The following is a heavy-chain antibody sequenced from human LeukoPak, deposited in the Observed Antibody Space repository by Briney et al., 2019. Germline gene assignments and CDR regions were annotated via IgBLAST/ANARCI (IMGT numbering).Heavy chain of an antibody. V-gene: IGHV4-34*01. D-gene: IGHD3-16*02. CDR3: AFGGVIGPDY. Sequence: SVTLSFTGAGYGGSCSGYYWSWIRHPPGKGLEWSGETNHSGSTNDNPSLKSRVTISVDTSKNDFSLKRSSVTAADTAVYYCAFGGVIGPDYWGQGTLVTVSS. CDR1: GGSCSGYY. CDR2: TNHSGST. J-gene: IGHJ4*02.